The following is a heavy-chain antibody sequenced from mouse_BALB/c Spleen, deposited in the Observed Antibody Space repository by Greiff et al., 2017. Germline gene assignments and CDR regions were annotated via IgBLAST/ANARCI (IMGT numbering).Heavy chain of an antibody. CDR2: ISSGSSTI. CDR3: ARRGYYGSSSYYYAMDY. D-gene: IGHD1-1*01. V-gene: IGHV5-17*02. CDR1: GFTFSSFG. Sequence: EVKLMESGGGLVQPGGSRKLSCAASGFTFSSFGMHWVRQAPEKGLEWVAYISSGSSTIYYADTVKGRFTISRDNPKNTLFLQMTSLRSEDTAMYYCARRGYYGSSSYYYAMDYWGQGTSVTVSS. J-gene: IGHJ4*01.